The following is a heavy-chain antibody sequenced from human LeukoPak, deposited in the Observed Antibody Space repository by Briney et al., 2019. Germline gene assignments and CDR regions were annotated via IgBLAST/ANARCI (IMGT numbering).Heavy chain of an antibody. CDR1: GYTFTSYG. V-gene: IGHV1-18*01. Sequence: ASVKVSCKASGYTFTSYGISWVRQAPGQGLEWVGWISAYNGNTNYAQKLQGRVTMTTDTSTSTAYMELRSLRSDDTAVYYCARDLSKRARGWYSLVYWGQGTLVTVSS. D-gene: IGHD6-19*01. CDR2: ISAYNGNT. CDR3: ARDLSKRARGWYSLVY. J-gene: IGHJ4*02.